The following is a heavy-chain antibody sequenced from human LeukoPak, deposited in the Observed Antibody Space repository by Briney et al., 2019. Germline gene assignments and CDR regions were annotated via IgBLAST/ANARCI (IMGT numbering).Heavy chain of an antibody. D-gene: IGHD3-9*01. V-gene: IGHV1-18*04. CDR2: ISAYNGNT. CDR1: GYTFTIYG. Sequence: ASVKVSFKASGYTFTIYGISWVRQAPGQGREGMGWISAYNGNTNYAQKLQGRVTMTTDTSTSTAYMELRSLRSDDTAVYYCARDSYDILTGSPYGMDVWGKGTTVTVSS. J-gene: IGHJ6*04. CDR3: ARDSYDILTGSPYGMDV.